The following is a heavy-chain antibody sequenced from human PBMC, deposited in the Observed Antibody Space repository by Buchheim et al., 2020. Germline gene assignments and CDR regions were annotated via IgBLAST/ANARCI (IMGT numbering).Heavy chain of an antibody. CDR3: ARGLKVGTSHFDQ. V-gene: IGHV3-48*01. Sequence: EVQLVESGGTSVKPGESLRLSCAASGFTFSDYSMNWVRQVPGKGLEWIAYITSFSSTIFYGVSVKGRFTISRDNARNSVYLQMDSLRAEDTGVYFCARGLKVGTSHFDQWGQGTL. CDR2: ITSFSSTI. D-gene: IGHD1-26*01. CDR1: GFTFSDYS. J-gene: IGHJ4*02.